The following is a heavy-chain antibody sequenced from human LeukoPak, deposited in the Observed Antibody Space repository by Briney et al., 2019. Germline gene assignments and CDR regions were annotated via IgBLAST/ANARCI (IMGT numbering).Heavy chain of an antibody. D-gene: IGHD1-26*01. Sequence: GASVRVSCKASGYTFNNYYMHWVRQAPGQGLEWMGLINPSGGSTSYAQKFQGRVTMTRDMSTSTVYLELSSLTSEDTAVYYCARGASGSYHNPPSSYWGQGTLVTVSS. J-gene: IGHJ4*02. CDR2: INPSGGST. CDR3: ARGASGSYHNPPSSY. V-gene: IGHV1-46*02. CDR1: GYTFNNYY.